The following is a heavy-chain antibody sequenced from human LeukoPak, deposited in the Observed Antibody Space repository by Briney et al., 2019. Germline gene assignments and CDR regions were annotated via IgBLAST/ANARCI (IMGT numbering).Heavy chain of an antibody. Sequence: PSETLSLTCTVSGGSISSSSYYWGWIRQPPGKGLEWIGSIYYSGSTYYNPSLKSRVTISVDTSKNQFSLKLSSVTAADTAVYYCARDWSPAMRYYYGSGNNWFDPWGQGTLVTVSS. J-gene: IGHJ5*02. V-gene: IGHV4-39*07. CDR1: GGSISSSSYY. CDR2: IYYSGST. D-gene: IGHD3-10*01. CDR3: ARDWSPAMRYYYGSGNNWFDP.